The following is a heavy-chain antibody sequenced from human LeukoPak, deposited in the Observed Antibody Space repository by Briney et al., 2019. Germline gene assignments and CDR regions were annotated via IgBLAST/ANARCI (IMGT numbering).Heavy chain of an antibody. CDR2: IYYSGST. D-gene: IGHD3-10*01. CDR3: ARRITMVRGVIIDAFDI. V-gene: IGHV4-59*01. Sequence: SETLSLTCTVSGGSISSYYWSWIRQPPGKGLEWIGYIYYSGSTNYNPSLKSRVTISVDTSKNQFSLKLSSVTAADTAVYYCARRITMVRGVIIDAFDIWGQGTMVTVSS. J-gene: IGHJ3*02. CDR1: GGSISSYY.